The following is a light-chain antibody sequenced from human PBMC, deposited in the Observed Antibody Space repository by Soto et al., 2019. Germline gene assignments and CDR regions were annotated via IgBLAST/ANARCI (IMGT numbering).Light chain of an antibody. J-gene: IGKJ1*01. CDR3: EQPGRLSWT. CDR2: GAS. CDR1: QSVSNNY. V-gene: IGKV3-20*01. Sequence: ERVCAESGGSVALGGREITTHSCRASQSVSNNYLAWYQHKPGQAPRLLIYGASSWATGIPDRFSGSGYGTAFDLTLRTLESGDFAVSFCEQPGRLSWTFAQGTKVDIK.